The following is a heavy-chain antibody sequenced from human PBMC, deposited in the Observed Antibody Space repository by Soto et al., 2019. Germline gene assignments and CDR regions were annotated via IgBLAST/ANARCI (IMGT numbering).Heavy chain of an antibody. CDR1: GASISSSYW. J-gene: IGHJ6*02. CDR3: ARNYVYDMDV. D-gene: IGHD3-16*01. V-gene: IGHV4-4*02. Sequence: QVQLQESGPGLVKPSGTLSLTCAVSGASISSSYWWSWGRQPPGKGLEWIGEIHHSTGTNSNPSLKSRVTISVDKSKNQLFLRLTSVTVADTAVYYCARNYVYDMDVWGQGTTVTVSS. CDR2: IHHSTGT.